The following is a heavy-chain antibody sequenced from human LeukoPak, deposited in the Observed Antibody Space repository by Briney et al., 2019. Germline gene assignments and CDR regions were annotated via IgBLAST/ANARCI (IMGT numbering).Heavy chain of an antibody. V-gene: IGHV3-23*01. CDR1: GFTFSSYA. CDR2: ISNSGGST. J-gene: IGHJ6*02. D-gene: IGHD2-15*01. CDR3: AKGSGGSCYSGMDV. Sequence: GGSLRLSCAASGFTFSSYAMSWVRQAPGKGLEWVSAISNSGGSTYYADSVKGRFTISRDNSKNTLYLQMNSLRAEDTAVYYCAKGSGGSCYSGMDVWGQGTTVTVSS.